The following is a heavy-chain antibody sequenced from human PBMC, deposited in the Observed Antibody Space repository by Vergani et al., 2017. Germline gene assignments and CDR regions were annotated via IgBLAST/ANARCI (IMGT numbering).Heavy chain of an antibody. CDR2: ISGSGGST. CDR3: AKISSSQSWYFDY. Sequence: EVQLLESGGGWVQPGGSLRLSCAASGFTFSSYAMSWVRQAPGKGLEWVSAISGSGGSTYYADSVKGRFTISRDNSKNTLYLQMNSLRAEDTAVYYCAKISSSQSWYFDYWGQGTLVTVSS. D-gene: IGHD6-6*01. CDR1: GFTFSSYA. V-gene: IGHV3-23*01. J-gene: IGHJ4*02.